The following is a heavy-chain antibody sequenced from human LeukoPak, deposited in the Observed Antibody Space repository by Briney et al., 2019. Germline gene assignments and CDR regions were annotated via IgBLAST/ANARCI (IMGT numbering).Heavy chain of an antibody. CDR3: ATDRNSGKYYDY. Sequence: PGGSLRLSCAASGFTVSSNYMSWVRQAPGKGLEWVAVISYDGSNKYYADSVKGRFTISRDNSKDTLYLQMNSLRAEDTAVYYCATDRNSGKYYDYWGQGTLVTVSS. D-gene: IGHD1-26*01. CDR2: ISYDGSNK. J-gene: IGHJ4*02. V-gene: IGHV3-30*03. CDR1: GFTVSSNY.